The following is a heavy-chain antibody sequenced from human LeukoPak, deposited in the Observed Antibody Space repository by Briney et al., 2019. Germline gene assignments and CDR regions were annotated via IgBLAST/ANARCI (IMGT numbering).Heavy chain of an antibody. Sequence: PSETLSLTCAVYGESFNGYYRSWIRQPPGKGLEWIGEINRSGSPNYNPSLKSRLTISLDTSKNQFSLKLNSVTAADTAVYSCARGASTGTTRYGIDVWGQGTTVTVSS. CDR1: GESFNGYY. CDR3: ARGASTGTTRYGIDV. D-gene: IGHD1-1*01. CDR2: INRSGSP. J-gene: IGHJ6*02. V-gene: IGHV4-34*01.